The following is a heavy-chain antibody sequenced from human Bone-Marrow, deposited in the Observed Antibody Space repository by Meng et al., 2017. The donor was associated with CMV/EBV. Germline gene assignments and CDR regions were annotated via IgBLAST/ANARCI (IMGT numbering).Heavy chain of an antibody. Sequence: ASVKVSCKASGYTFTGYYMHWVRQAPGQGLEWMGWINPNSGGTNYAQKFQGRVTMTRDTSISTAYMELSRLRSDDTAVYYCARDNYPALYYYGMDVWGQGTTVTVSS. CDR2: INPNSGGT. V-gene: IGHV1-2*02. CDR3: ARDNYPALYYYGMDV. J-gene: IGHJ6*02. CDR1: GYTFTGYY. D-gene: IGHD1-1*01.